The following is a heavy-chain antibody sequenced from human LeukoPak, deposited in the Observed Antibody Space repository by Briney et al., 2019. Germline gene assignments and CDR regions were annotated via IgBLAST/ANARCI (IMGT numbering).Heavy chain of an antibody. D-gene: IGHD2-2*01. Sequence: GGTLRLSCAASGFMFSSYWMTWVRQAPGKGLEWVANINQDGSIRYYVGSVQGRFTISRDNAKNSLYLQMYSLRAEDTAVYYCARTNAWHPGDYWGQGTLVTVSS. CDR1: GFMFSSYW. CDR3: ARTNAWHPGDY. V-gene: IGHV3-7*01. CDR2: INQDGSIR. J-gene: IGHJ4*02.